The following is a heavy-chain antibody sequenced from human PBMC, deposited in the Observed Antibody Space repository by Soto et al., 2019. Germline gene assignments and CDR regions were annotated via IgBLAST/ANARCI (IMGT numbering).Heavy chain of an antibody. Sequence: GESLKISCKGSGYNFFTDWISWVRQMPGKGLEWMGRIDPTDSYTKYSPSFEGHVTISADKSISTAYLQWSSLKASDSAVYYCARLSRASFALDVWGQGTTVTVSS. D-gene: IGHD3-16*01. V-gene: IGHV5-10-1*01. CDR3: ARLSRASFALDV. CDR2: IDPTDSYT. J-gene: IGHJ6*02. CDR1: GYNFFTDW.